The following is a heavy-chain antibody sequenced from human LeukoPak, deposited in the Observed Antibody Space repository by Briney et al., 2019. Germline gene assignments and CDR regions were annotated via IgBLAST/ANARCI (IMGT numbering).Heavy chain of an antibody. CDR3: ARDRSSGWYPTGNWFDP. D-gene: IGHD6-19*01. J-gene: IGHJ5*02. CDR1: GGSISSGSYY. V-gene: IGHV4-61*02. CDR2: IYTSGST. Sequence: SETLSLTCTVSGGSISSGSYYWSWIRQPAGKRLEWIGRIYTSGSTNYNPSLKSRVTISVDTSKNQFSLKLSSVTAADTAVYYCARDRSSGWYPTGNWFDPWGQGTLVTVSS.